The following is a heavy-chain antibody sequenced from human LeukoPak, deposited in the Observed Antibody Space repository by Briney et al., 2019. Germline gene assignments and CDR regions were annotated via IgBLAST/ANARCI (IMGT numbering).Heavy chain of an antibody. CDR1: GGSIRSYY. CDR2: IYYSGST. CDR3: AREATGTGDSSGYYPQDAFDI. V-gene: IGHV4-59*01. Sequence: SETLSLTCTVSGGSIRSYYWSWIRQPPGKGLEWIGYIYYSGSTNYNPSLKSRVTISVDTSKNQFSLKLSSVTAADTAVYYCAREATGTGDSSGYYPQDAFDIWGQGTMVTVSS. D-gene: IGHD3-22*01. J-gene: IGHJ3*02.